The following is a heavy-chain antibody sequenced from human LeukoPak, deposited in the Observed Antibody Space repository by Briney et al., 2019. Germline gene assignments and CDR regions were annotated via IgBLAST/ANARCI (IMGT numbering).Heavy chain of an antibody. J-gene: IGHJ1*01. D-gene: IGHD3-22*01. CDR3: ARQGMTYYYDSSGPYFQH. V-gene: IGHV4-34*01. Sequence: PSETLSLTCAVYGGSFSGYYWSWIRQPPGKGLEWIGEINHSGSTNYNPSLKSRVTMSVDTSKNQFSLKLSSVTAADTAVYYCARQGMTYYYDSSGPYFQHWGQGTLVTVSS. CDR1: GGSFSGYY. CDR2: INHSGST.